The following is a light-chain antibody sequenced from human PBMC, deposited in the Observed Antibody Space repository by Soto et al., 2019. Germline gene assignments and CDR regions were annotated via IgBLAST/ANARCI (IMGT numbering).Light chain of an antibody. J-gene: IGLJ3*02. CDR3: AAWDDSLNAWV. Sequence: QSVLTQPPSVSGAPGQRVTISCTGSNSNIGAGYDVHWYQQLPGIAPKLLIYSNNQRPSGVPDRFSGSKSGTSASLAISGLQSEDEADYYCAAWDDSLNAWVFGGGTKLTVL. CDR1: NSNIGAGYD. CDR2: SNN. V-gene: IGLV1-40*01.